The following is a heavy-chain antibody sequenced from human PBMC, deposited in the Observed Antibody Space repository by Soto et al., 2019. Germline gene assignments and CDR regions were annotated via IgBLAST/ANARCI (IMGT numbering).Heavy chain of an antibody. D-gene: IGHD5-12*01. CDR2: ISSSGSTI. CDR3: ARARGYSGSYYFDY. CDR1: GFTFSSYE. V-gene: IGHV3-48*03. J-gene: IGHJ4*02. Sequence: ESGGGLVQPGGSLRLSCAASGFTFSSYEMNWVRQAPGKGLEWVSYISSSGSTIYYADSVKGRFTISRDNAKNSLYLQMNSLRAEDTAVYYCARARGYSGSYYFDYWGQGTLVTVSS.